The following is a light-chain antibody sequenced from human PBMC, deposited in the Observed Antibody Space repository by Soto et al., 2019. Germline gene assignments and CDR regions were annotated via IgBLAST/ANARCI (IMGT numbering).Light chain of an antibody. CDR3: CSYAGSYTFDVV. J-gene: IGLJ2*01. V-gene: IGLV2-11*01. Sequence: QSALSQPASVSGSPGQSITISCTGTSNDVGYYNYVSWYQQHPGKAPKLMIYDVTKRPSGVPDRFSGSKSGNTASLTISGLQAEDEADYYCCSYAGSYTFDVVFGGGTKLTVL. CDR2: DVT. CDR1: SNDVGYYNY.